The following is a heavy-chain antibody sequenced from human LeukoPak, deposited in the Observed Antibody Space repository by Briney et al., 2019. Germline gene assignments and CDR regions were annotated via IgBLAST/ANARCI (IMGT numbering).Heavy chain of an antibody. J-gene: IGHJ4*02. CDR3: AKRLYGSGFSPFDY. Sequence: GGSLRLSCAASGFTFSSYGMHWVRQAPGKGLEWVSSLTASGGTSYADSVKGRFTISRDSSKNPLHLQMNSLRAEDTAVYYCAKRLYGSGFSPFDYWGQGTLVTVSS. CDR2: LTASGGT. D-gene: IGHD2-15*01. CDR1: GFTFSSYG. V-gene: IGHV3-23*01.